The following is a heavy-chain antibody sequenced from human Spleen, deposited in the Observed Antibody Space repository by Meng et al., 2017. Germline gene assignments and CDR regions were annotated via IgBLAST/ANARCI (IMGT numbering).Heavy chain of an antibody. CDR3: ARGIGGYYVAWGLYYYYGMDV. CDR2: ISSGGSTI. V-gene: IGHV3-11*01. Sequence: GESLKISCAASGFTFSDYYMSWIRQAPGKGLEWVSYISSGGSTIYYADSVKGRFTISRDNAKNSLYLQMNSLRAEDTAVYYCARGIGGYYVAWGLYYYYGMDVWGQGTTVTVSS. CDR1: GFTFSDYY. D-gene: IGHD3-22*01. J-gene: IGHJ6*02.